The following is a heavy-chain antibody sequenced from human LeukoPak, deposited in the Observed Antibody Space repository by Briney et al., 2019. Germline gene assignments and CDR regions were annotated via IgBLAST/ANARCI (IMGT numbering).Heavy chain of an antibody. J-gene: IGHJ5*02. Sequence: SETLSLTCAVYGGSFSGYYWSWIRQPPGKGLEWIGEINHSGSTNYNPSLKSRVTISVDTSKNQFSLKLSSVTAADTAVYYCARAHALIVVVPAATNWFDPWGQGTLSPSPQ. CDR1: GGSFSGYY. V-gene: IGHV4-34*01. CDR2: INHSGST. CDR3: ARAHALIVVVPAATNWFDP. D-gene: IGHD2-2*01.